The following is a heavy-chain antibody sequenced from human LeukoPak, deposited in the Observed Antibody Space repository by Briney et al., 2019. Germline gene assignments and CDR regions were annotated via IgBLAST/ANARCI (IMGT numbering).Heavy chain of an antibody. CDR2: IYSDGRI. D-gene: IGHD2-2*01. CDR1: GFTVSSNY. J-gene: IGHJ3*02. V-gene: IGHV3-66*01. Sequence: LAGGSLRLSCAASGFTVSSNYMSWVHQAPGKGLEWVSIIYSDGRIYYADSVKGRFTISRDNSKNTLYLQMNSLRAEDTAVYYCARERYCSSSSCYGGWHDAFDIWGQGTMVTVSS. CDR3: ARERYCSSSSCYGGWHDAFDI.